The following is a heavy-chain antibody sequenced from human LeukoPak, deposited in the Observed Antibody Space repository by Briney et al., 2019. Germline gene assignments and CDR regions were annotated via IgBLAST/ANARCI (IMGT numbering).Heavy chain of an antibody. D-gene: IGHD5-24*01. V-gene: IGHV3-21*01. CDR2: ISSSSVYI. CDR3: ARGDGYNYEVDY. Sequence: KTGGSLRLSCAASGFTFSSYSMNWVRQAPGKGLEWLSSISSSSVYIYYGDSMKGRFTISRDNAKNSLYLQMNSLRAEDTAVYYCARGDGYNYEVDYWGQGTLVTVSS. CDR1: GFTFSSYS. J-gene: IGHJ4*02.